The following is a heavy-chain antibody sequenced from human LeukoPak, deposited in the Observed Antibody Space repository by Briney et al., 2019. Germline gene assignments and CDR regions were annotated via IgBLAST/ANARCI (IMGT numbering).Heavy chain of an antibody. D-gene: IGHD6-19*01. J-gene: IGHJ4*02. CDR1: GYTFTSYD. V-gene: IGHV1-8*01. CDR2: MNPNSGNT. CDR3: ARKGRNSSGWSPFDY. Sequence: ASVKVSCKASGYTFTSYDINWVRQATGQGREGMGWMNPNSGNTGYAQKFQGRVIMTRSTSISTDYMDLSSLRSEDTAVYYCARKGRNSSGWSPFDYWGQGSLVTVSS.